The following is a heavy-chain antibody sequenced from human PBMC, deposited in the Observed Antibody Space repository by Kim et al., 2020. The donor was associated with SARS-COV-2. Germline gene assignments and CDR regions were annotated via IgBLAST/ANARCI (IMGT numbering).Heavy chain of an antibody. CDR3: AKDILWSGASGAFDI. CDR1: GFTFDDYT. D-gene: IGHD2-21*01. J-gene: IGHJ3*02. CDR2: ISWDGGST. Sequence: GGSLRLSCAASGFTFDDYTMHWVRQAPGKGLEWVSLISWDGGSTYYADSVKGRFTISRDNSKNSLYLQMNSLRTEDTALYYCAKDILWSGASGAFDIWGQGTMVTVSS. V-gene: IGHV3-43*01.